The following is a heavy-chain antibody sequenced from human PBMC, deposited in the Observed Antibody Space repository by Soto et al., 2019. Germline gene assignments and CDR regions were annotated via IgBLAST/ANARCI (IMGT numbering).Heavy chain of an antibody. V-gene: IGHV3-48*03. D-gene: IGHD2-2*01. J-gene: IGHJ3*01. Sequence: EVQLVESGGGLVQPGGSLRLSCVASGFTFSSSEMYWVRQAPGKGLEWVSYIHPAGQPIFYADSVKGRFTISRDNAKNSLYLQMHSLRADDTAVYYCARRGSSWGQGTMVTVSS. CDR1: GFTFSSSE. CDR3: ARRGSS. CDR2: IHPAGQPI.